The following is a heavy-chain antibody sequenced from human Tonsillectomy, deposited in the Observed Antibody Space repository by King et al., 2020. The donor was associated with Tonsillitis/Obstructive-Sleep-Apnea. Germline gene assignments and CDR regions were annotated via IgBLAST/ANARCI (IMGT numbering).Heavy chain of an antibody. D-gene: IGHD3-3*01. CDR2: INLNGGST. J-gene: IGHJ3*02. CDR3: ARASRSAGLKDAFDI. CDR1: GFTFDDYG. V-gene: IGHV3-20*03. Sequence: VQLVESGGGVVRPGGSLRLSFAASGFTFDDYGMSWVRQAPGKGLEWVSGINLNGGSTGYADSVKGRFTISRDNAKNSLYLQMNSLRAEDTALYYCARASRSAGLKDAFDIWGQGTMVTVSS.